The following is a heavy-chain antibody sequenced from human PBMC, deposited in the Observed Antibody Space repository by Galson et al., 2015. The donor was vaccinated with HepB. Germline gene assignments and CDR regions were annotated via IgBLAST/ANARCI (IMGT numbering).Heavy chain of an antibody. Sequence: SLRLSCAASGFTFSDYAMHWVRQAPGKGLEWAALISYDGSNKYYADSVKGRFKISRDNSKNTLYLQMNRLRAEDTAVYYCARATREGASSGRYFQGAFDYWGQGTLVTVSS. CDR2: ISYDGSNK. CDR1: GFTFSDYA. CDR3: ARATREGASSGRYFQGAFDY. J-gene: IGHJ4*02. D-gene: IGHD6-19*01. V-gene: IGHV3-30-3*01.